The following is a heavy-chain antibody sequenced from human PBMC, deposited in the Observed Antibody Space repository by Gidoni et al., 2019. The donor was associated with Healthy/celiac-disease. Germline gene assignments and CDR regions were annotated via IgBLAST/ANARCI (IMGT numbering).Heavy chain of an antibody. D-gene: IGHD2-2*02. CDR3: ARVSLPGYCSSTSCYTGGYFDY. Sequence: QVQLVQSGAEVKKPGSSVKVSCKASGGTFSSYAISWVRQAPGQGLEWMGGIIPIFGTANDAQKFQGRVTITADESTSTAYMELSSLRSEDTAVYYWARVSLPGYCSSTSCYTGGYFDYWGQGTLVTVSS. V-gene: IGHV1-69*01. CDR2: IIPIFGTA. J-gene: IGHJ4*02. CDR1: GGTFSSYA.